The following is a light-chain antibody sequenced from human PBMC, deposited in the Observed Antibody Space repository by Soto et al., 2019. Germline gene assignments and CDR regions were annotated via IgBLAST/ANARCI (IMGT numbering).Light chain of an antibody. J-gene: IGKJ1*01. CDR2: DAS. Sequence: DIQMTQSPSTLSASIGDRVTITCRVSESIRTWLAWYQHKPGKAPKFLIYDASTLESGVPSRFSGSGSGTEFTLTISSLQPDDFATYYCQQYNNYPRTFGQGTKVEIK. V-gene: IGKV1-5*01. CDR1: ESIRTW. CDR3: QQYNNYPRT.